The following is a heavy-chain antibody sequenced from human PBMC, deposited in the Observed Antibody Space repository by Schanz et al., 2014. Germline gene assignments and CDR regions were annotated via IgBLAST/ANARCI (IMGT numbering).Heavy chain of an antibody. V-gene: IGHV3-23*04. CDR1: GFSFSSYA. D-gene: IGHD7-27*01. CDR3: ARELPGVVAFDF. Sequence: MQLVESGGGLVQPGGSLRLSCATSGFSFSSYAINWVRQAPGKGLEWVSGISGSGASTYYADSVRGRITMSRDNSKNTMYLQINNLRADDTAVYYCARELPGVVAFDFWGQGTMXTVSS. J-gene: IGHJ3*01. CDR2: ISGSGAST.